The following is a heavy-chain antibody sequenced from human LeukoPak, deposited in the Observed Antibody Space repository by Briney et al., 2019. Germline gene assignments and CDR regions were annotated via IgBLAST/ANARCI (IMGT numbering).Heavy chain of an antibody. Sequence: ASVKVSCKASGYTFTVYYMHWVRQAPGQGLEWMGWINPDSGGTNYAQKFQGWVTMTRDTSISTAYMELSRLRSDDTAVYYCARTRGYSYRFDYWGQGTLVTVSS. CDR3: ARTRGYSYRFDY. CDR2: INPDSGGT. V-gene: IGHV1-2*04. J-gene: IGHJ4*02. CDR1: GYTFTVYY. D-gene: IGHD5-18*01.